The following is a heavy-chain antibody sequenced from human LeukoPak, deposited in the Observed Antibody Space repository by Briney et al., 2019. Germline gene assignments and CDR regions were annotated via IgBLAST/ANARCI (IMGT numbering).Heavy chain of an antibody. CDR2: INGGSGNT. CDR3: ARDLGYQLIAY. V-gene: IGHV1-3*01. Sequence: GASVKVSCKAAGYTFTGYALHWVRQAPGQRLEWMGWINGGSGNTKYSQNFQGRVTITRDTSASTAYLELSSLRSEDTAVYYCARDLGYQLIAYWGQGTLVTVSS. J-gene: IGHJ4*02. D-gene: IGHD2-2*01. CDR1: GYTFTGYA.